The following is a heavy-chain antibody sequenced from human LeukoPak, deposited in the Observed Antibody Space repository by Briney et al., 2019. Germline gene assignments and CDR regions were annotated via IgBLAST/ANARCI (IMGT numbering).Heavy chain of an antibody. D-gene: IGHD4-17*01. CDR2: IKQDGSEK. V-gene: IGHV3-7*03. CDR3: ARGQTTVTN. J-gene: IGHJ4*02. CDR1: GFTFSSYW. Sequence: GGSLRLSCAASGFTFSSYWMSWVRPAPGKGLGRVANIKQDGSEKYYVDSVEGRFTISRDNAKNSLYLQMSSLRAEDTAVYYCARGQTTVTNWGQGTLVTVSS.